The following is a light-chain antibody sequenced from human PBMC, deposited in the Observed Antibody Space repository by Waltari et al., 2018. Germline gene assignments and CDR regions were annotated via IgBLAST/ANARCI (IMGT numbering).Light chain of an antibody. J-gene: IGLJ2*01. CDR2: RNN. CDR3: AAWDDSLSGVV. V-gene: IGLV1-47*01. Sequence: QSVLTQPPSASGTPGQRVTIPCSGSSSNIGSTYVYCYQQLPGTAPKLLIYRNNRRPSGVPDRFSGSKSGTSASLAISGLRSEDEADYYCAAWDDSLSGVVFGGGTKLTVL. CDR1: SSNIGSTY.